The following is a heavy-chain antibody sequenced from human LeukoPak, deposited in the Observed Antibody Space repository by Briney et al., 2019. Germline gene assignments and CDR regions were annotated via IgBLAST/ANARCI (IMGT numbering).Heavy chain of an antibody. J-gene: IGHJ6*03. D-gene: IGHD3-3*01. CDR1: GYTFTSYG. CDR2: IIPTFGTA. Sequence: ASVKVSCKASGYTFTSYGISWVRQAPGQGLEWMGGIIPTFGTANYAQKFQGRVTITTDESTSTAYMELSSLRSEDTAVYYCARASDFWSGQPHYYYYYMDVWGKGTTVTVSS. V-gene: IGHV1-69*05. CDR3: ARASDFWSGQPHYYYYYMDV.